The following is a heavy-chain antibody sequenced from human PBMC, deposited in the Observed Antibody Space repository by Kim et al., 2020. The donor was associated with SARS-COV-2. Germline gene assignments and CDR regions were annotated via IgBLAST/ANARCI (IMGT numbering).Heavy chain of an antibody. D-gene: IGHD1-7*01. V-gene: IGHV1-2*02. CDR2: INPNSGGT. CDR1: GYTFTGYY. CDR3: ARERAGWNYRGGLDP. J-gene: IGHJ5*02. Sequence: ASVKVSCKASGYTFTGYYMHWVRQAPGQGLEWMGWINPNSGGTNYAQKFQGRVTMTRDTSISTAYMELSRLRSDDTAVYYCARERAGWNYRGGLDPWGQGTLVTVSS.